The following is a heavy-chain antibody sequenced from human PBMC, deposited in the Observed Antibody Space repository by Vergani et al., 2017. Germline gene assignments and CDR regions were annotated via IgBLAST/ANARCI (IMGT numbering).Heavy chain of an antibody. CDR3: ARNAYCGGDCYSGATDS. J-gene: IGHJ3*02. V-gene: IGHV4-59*01. CDR2: IYYRGRT. Sequence: QVQLQESGPGLVKPSETLSLTCTVSGGSISSYYWSWIRQPPGKGLEWIVYIYYRGRTNYNPSLKSRVTISVDTSKSQFSLKLSSVTAADTAVYYCARNAYCGGDCYSGATDSWGQGRMVTASS. D-gene: IGHD2-21*02. CDR1: GGSISSYY.